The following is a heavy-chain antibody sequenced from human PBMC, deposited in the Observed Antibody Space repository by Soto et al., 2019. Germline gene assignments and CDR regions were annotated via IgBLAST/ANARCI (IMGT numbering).Heavy chain of an antibody. Sequence: QVHLEQWGAGLLKPSETLSLTCAVSGGSLNGLYWSWIRQAPGKGLEWIGEINRSGGTNLDPSLTSRVTTSVDTSTIQFSLKLASVTAADTAVYYWARATIVGATFFDGGGQGSQVTFSS. CDR3: ARATIVGATFFDG. V-gene: IGHV4-34*01. CDR2: INRSGGT. J-gene: IGHJ4*02. CDR1: GGSLNGLY. D-gene: IGHD1-26*01.